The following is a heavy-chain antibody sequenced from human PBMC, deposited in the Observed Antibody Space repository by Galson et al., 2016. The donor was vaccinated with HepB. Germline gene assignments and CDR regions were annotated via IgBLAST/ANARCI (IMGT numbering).Heavy chain of an antibody. V-gene: IGHV1-69*13. CDR2: IIPIFGTA. Sequence: SVKVSCKASGGTFSSYAISWVRRAPGQGLEWMGGIIPIFGTANYAQKFQGRVTITADESTSTAYMELSSLRSEDTAVYYCARDQERAARPLYYYYYTMDVWGQGTTVTVSS. CDR1: GGTFSSYA. J-gene: IGHJ6*02. D-gene: IGHD6-6*01. CDR3: ARDQERAARPLYYYYYTMDV.